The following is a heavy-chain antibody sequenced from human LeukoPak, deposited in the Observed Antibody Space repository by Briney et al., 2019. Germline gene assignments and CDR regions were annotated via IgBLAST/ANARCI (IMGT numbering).Heavy chain of an antibody. CDR3: ARDTRGLFDY. CDR2: INAGNGNT. CDR1: GHTFTGYY. Sequence: ASVKVSCKASGHTFTGYYMHWVRQAPGQRLEWMGWINAGNGNTKYSQKFQGRVTITRDTSASTAYMELSSLRSEDTAVYYCARDTRGLFDYWGQGTLVTVSS. V-gene: IGHV1-3*01. D-gene: IGHD3-10*01. J-gene: IGHJ4*02.